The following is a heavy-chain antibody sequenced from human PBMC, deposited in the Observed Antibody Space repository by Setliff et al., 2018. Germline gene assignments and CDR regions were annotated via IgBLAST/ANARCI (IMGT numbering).Heavy chain of an antibody. Sequence: PSETLSLTCTVSGASLSSGTYYWGWIRQPPGKGLEWIGRIYYRGDTYYNASLKGRLTISVDTAQNQFSLRLTSVTAADTAVYYCARTGTYRYFDYWGQGALVTLSS. V-gene: IGHV4-39*01. CDR1: GASLSSGTYY. CDR2: IYYRGDT. D-gene: IGHD1-1*01. J-gene: IGHJ4*02. CDR3: ARTGTYRYFDY.